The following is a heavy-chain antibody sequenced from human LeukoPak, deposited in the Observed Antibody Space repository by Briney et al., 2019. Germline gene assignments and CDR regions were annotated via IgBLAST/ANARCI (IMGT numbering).Heavy chain of an antibody. CDR3: ASQTPRRLPIAVADYFDY. J-gene: IGHJ4*02. D-gene: IGHD6-19*01. CDR1: GLTSGSYS. V-gene: IGHV3-21*01. CDR2: ISTSGSYI. Sequence: GGSLRLSCAVSGLTSGSYSMNWVRQAPGKGLEWVSFISTSGSYIYYADSVKGRFTISRDNAKNSLYLQMNSLRAEDTAVYYCASQTPRRLPIAVADYFDYWGQGTLVTVSS.